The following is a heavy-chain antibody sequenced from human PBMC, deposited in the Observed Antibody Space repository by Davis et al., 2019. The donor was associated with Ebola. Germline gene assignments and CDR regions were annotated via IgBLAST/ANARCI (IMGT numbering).Heavy chain of an antibody. CDR3: ARDPPVSMGSDAFDV. Sequence: PGGSLRLSCLASGFTFGNYNMNWVRQPPGKGLEWVSYISTSGSTIYYADSVKGRFTISRDNAKNSLYLQMNSLRDEDTAVYYCARDPPVSMGSDAFDVWGRGTMVTVSS. CDR2: ISTSGSTI. V-gene: IGHV3-48*02. D-gene: IGHD2-8*01. CDR1: GFTFGNYN. J-gene: IGHJ3*01.